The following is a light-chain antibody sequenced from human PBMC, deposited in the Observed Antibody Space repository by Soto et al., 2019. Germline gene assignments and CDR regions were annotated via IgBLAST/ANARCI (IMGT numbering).Light chain of an antibody. CDR3: QQYAMSPVT. J-gene: IGKJ5*01. CDR2: GAS. Sequence: EIVLTQSPGTLSLSPGERATLSCRASQSLSSSYLAWYQQKPGQAPRLVIYGASGRATGIPDRFSGSGSGTDFTLTISRLEPEDFAVFYCQQYAMSPVTFGQGTRLEIK. CDR1: QSLSSSY. V-gene: IGKV3-20*01.